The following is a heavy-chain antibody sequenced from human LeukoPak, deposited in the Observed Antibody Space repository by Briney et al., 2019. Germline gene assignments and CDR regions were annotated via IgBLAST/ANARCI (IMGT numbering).Heavy chain of an antibody. CDR3: ARSSWDPGCAFDI. Sequence: ASVKVSCKASGGTFSSYAISWVRQATGQGLEWMGWMNPNSGNTGYAQKFQGRVTMTRNTSISTAYMELSSLRSEDTAVYYCARSSWDPGCAFDIWGQGTMVTVSS. CDR1: GGTFSSYA. D-gene: IGHD2-15*01. V-gene: IGHV1-8*02. CDR2: MNPNSGNT. J-gene: IGHJ3*02.